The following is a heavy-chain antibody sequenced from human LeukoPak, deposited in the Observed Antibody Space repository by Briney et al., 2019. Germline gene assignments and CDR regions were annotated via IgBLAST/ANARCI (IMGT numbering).Heavy chain of an antibody. Sequence: PARSLRLSCAASGFTFSNYGMHWVRQAPGKGLEWVAIIWYDGSQKYYADSVKGRFTISRDNSKKTVYLQMNSLRAEDTAVYYCARERWIQGYFDFWGQGALVTVSS. CDR2: IWYDGSQK. CDR1: GFTFSNYG. J-gene: IGHJ4*02. CDR3: ARERWIQGYFDF. D-gene: IGHD5-18*01. V-gene: IGHV3-33*01.